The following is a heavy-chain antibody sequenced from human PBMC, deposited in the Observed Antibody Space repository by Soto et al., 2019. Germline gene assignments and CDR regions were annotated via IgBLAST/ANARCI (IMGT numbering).Heavy chain of an antibody. J-gene: IGHJ6*02. V-gene: IGHV3-30-3*01. CDR2: ISYDGSNK. CDR1: GFTFSSYA. D-gene: IGHD2-8*01. Sequence: QVQLVESGGGVVQPGRSLRLSWAASGFTFSSYAMHWVRQAPGKGLEWVAVISYDGSNKYYADSVKGRFTISRDNSKNTLYLQMNSLRAEDTAVYYCARALARYCTNGVCYTSGMDVWGQGTTVTVSS. CDR3: ARALARYCTNGVCYTSGMDV.